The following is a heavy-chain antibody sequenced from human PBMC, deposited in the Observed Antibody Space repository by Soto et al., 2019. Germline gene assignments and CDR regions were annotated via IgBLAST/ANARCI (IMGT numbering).Heavy chain of an antibody. CDR3: AREQWLVHYFDY. J-gene: IGHJ4*02. CDR2: IYYSGST. Sequence: QVQLQESGPGLVKPSQTLSLTCTVSGGSISSGGYYWSWIRQHPGKGLEWIGYIYYSGSTYYNPSLMSRVTISVDTSKNQFSLKLSSVTAADTAVYYCAREQWLVHYFDYWGQGTLVTVSS. V-gene: IGHV4-31*03. D-gene: IGHD6-19*01. CDR1: GGSISSGGYY.